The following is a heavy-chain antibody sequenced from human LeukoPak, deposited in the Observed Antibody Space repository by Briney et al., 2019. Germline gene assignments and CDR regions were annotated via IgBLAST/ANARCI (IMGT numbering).Heavy chain of an antibody. V-gene: IGHV1-2*06. Sequence: ASVKVSCKASGYTFTGYYMHWVRQAPGQGLEWMGRISPNSGGTNYAQKFQGRVTMTRDTSISTAYMELSRLRSDDTAVYYCARENLDAYSSGWYVGDYWGQGTLVTVSS. CDR1: GYTFTGYY. D-gene: IGHD6-19*01. CDR2: ISPNSGGT. CDR3: ARENLDAYSSGWYVGDY. J-gene: IGHJ4*02.